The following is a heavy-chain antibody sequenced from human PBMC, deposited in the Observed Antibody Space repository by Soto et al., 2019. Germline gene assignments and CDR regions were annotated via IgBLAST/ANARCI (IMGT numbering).Heavy chain of an antibody. V-gene: IGHV3-43D*04. Sequence: EVQLVESGGVVVQPGGSLRLSCAASGFTFDDYAMHWVRQAPGKGLEWVSLISWDGGSTYYADSVKGRFTISRDNSKNSLYLQMNSLRAEDTALYYCAKELGVRGELDASDVWGQGTMVTVSS. J-gene: IGHJ3*01. CDR1: GFTFDDYA. CDR3: AKELGVRGELDASDV. D-gene: IGHD3-10*01. CDR2: ISWDGGST.